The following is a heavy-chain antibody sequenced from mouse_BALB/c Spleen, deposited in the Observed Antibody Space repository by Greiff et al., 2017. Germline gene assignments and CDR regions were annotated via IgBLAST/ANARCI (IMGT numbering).Heavy chain of an antibody. CDR2: ISSGGSYT. CDR1: GFTFSSYT. CDR3: TREDYYDYDGYYFDY. Sequence: EVQRVESGGGLVKPGGSLNLSCAASGFTFSSYTMSWVRQTPEKRLEWVATISSGGSYTYYPDSVKGRFTISRDNAKNTLYLQMSSLKSEDTAMYYCTREDYYDYDGYYFDYWGQGTTLTVSS. D-gene: IGHD2-4*01. J-gene: IGHJ2*01. V-gene: IGHV5-6-4*01.